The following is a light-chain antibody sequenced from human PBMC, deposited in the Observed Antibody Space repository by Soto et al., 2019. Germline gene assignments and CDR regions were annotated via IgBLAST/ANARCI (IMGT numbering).Light chain of an antibody. CDR2: DVS. CDR3: SSFTTTRGV. V-gene: IGLV2-14*01. J-gene: IGLJ3*02. Sequence: QSVLTQPASVSGSPGQSITISCTGTSSDIGDYNYVSWFQQHPGKAPKLIIYDVSSRPSGVTDRFSGSMSGNTASLTISGLQAEDEAVYYCSSFTTTRGVFGGGTKVTVL. CDR1: SSDIGDYNY.